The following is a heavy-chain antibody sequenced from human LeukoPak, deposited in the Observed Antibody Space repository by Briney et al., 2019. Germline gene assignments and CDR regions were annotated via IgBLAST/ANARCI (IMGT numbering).Heavy chain of an antibody. CDR1: GGSFSGYY. CDR2: INHSGST. CDR3: ARGGLPPTAWFDP. J-gene: IGHJ5*02. D-gene: IGHD5-18*01. V-gene: IGHV4-34*01. Sequence: SETLSLTCAVYGGSFSGYYWSWIRQPPGKGLEWIGEINHSGSTNYNPSLKSRVTISVDTSKNQFSLKLSSVTAADTAVYYCARGGLPPTAWFDPWGQGTLVT.